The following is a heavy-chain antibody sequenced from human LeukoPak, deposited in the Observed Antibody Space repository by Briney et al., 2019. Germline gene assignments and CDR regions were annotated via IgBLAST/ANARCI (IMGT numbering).Heavy chain of an antibody. D-gene: IGHD2-2*01. CDR2: IYYSGST. Sequence: PSETLSLTCTVSGGSISSSSYYWGWIRQPPGKGLEWIGSIYYSGSTYYNPSLKGRVTISVDTTKNQFSLKLSSVTAADTAVYYCARQLGYCSSTSCYADKVDYWGQGTLVTVSS. CDR3: ARQLGYCSSTSCYADKVDY. CDR1: GGSISSSSYY. J-gene: IGHJ4*02. V-gene: IGHV4-39*01.